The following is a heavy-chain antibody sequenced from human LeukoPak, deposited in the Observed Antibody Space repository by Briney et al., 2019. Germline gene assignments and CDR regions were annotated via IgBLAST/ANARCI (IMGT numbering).Heavy chain of an antibody. D-gene: IGHD3-10*01. CDR2: INPDGSTT. CDR1: GFTFSSYA. CDR3: SKDLHYGSADY. J-gene: IGHJ4*02. V-gene: IGHV3-74*01. Sequence: GGSLRLSCAASGFTFSSYAMNWVRQDPGKGLVWVSFINPDGSTTNYADSVKGRFTISRDNAKNALYLQMNSLRAEDTAVYYCSKDLHYGSADYWGQGTLVTVSS.